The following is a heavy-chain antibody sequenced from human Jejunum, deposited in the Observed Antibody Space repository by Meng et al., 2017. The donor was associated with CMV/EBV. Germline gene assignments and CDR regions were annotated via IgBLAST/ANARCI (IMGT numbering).Heavy chain of an antibody. V-gene: IGHV3-7*01. D-gene: IGHD2-15*01. CDR1: GFTSSNFW. CDR2: IKQDGSAT. CDR3: VREDIVVFDY. J-gene: IGHJ4*02. Sequence: SCAVSGFTSSNFWMSWVRQAPGMGLEWVANIKQDGSATYYADSVKGRFTISRDNAKNSLYLQMDNLRADDTAVYYCVREDIVVFDYWGQGTLVTVSS.